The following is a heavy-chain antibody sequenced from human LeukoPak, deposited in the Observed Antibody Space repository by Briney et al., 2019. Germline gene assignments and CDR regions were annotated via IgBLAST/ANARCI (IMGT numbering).Heavy chain of an antibody. Sequence: GGSLRLSCAASGFTFSSYAMSWVRQAPGKGLEWVSSISSSSSYIYYADSVKGRFTISRDNAKNSLYLQMNSLRAEDTAVYYCARVLSVPAATNWFDPWGQGTLVTVSS. CDR2: ISSSSSYI. CDR1: GFTFSSYA. CDR3: ARVLSVPAATNWFDP. J-gene: IGHJ5*02. V-gene: IGHV3-21*01. D-gene: IGHD2-2*01.